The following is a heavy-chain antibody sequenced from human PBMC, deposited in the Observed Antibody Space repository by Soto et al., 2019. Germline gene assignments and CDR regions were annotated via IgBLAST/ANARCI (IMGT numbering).Heavy chain of an antibody. D-gene: IGHD5-18*01. CDR2: IIPISGTA. V-gene: IGHV1-69*12. CDR1: GGTFSTSV. J-gene: IGHJ4*02. Sequence: QVQLVQSGAEVKKPGSSVKVSCKASGGTFSTSVVTWVRQAPGQGLEWMGGIIPISGTANYAQNFQGRVKITADESTSTAYMELSSLRSEDTAVYYCATPRYSYGYSFDYWGQGTLVTVSS. CDR3: ATPRYSYGYSFDY.